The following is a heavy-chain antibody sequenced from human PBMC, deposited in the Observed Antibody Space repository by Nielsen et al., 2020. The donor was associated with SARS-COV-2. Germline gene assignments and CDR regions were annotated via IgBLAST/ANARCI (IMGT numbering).Heavy chain of an antibody. D-gene: IGHD4-11*01. CDR3: ARDAAYSRFDY. Sequence: GESLKISCAPSGFTFSNYAMSWVRQAPGKGLQWVSIISGSGGSTYYADSVKGRFTITRDNSKNTLYLQMNSLRAEDTAVYYCARDAAYSRFDYWGQGTLVTVSS. CDR2: ISGSGGST. CDR1: GFTFSNYA. V-gene: IGHV3-23*01. J-gene: IGHJ4*02.